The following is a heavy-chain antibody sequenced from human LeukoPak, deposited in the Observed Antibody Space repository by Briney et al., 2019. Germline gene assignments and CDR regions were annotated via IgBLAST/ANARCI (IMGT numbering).Heavy chain of an antibody. J-gene: IGHJ2*01. V-gene: IGHV4-39*01. Sequence: SETLSLTCTVSGGSISSSSYWGWIRQPPGKGLEWIGSIYYSGSTYYNPSLESRITISVDTSKNQFSLKLRSVTAADTAVYYCARRGANSGSYSHFDLWGRGTLVTVSA. D-gene: IGHD1-26*01. CDR1: GGSISSSSY. CDR3: ARRGANSGSYSHFDL. CDR2: IYYSGST.